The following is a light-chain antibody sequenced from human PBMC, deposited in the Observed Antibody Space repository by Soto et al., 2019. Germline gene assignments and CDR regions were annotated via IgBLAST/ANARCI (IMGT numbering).Light chain of an antibody. CDR1: QSVSSSY. CDR3: QQYGSLPGT. CDR2: GAS. Sequence: EIVLTQSPGTLSLSPGERATLSCRASQSVSSSYLAWYLQKPGQAPILLIYGASTRATGIPGRFSGSGSGKDFTLTISRLEPEDYAVYYCQQYGSLPGTFGQGTKVEIK. J-gene: IGKJ1*01. V-gene: IGKV3-20*01.